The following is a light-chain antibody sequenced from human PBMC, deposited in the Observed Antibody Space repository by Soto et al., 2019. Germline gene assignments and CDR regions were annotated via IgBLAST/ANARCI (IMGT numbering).Light chain of an antibody. J-gene: IGLJ2*01. CDR3: CSYAGSSTLV. V-gene: IGLV2-23*02. CDR1: SSDVVTYNL. CDR2: DVT. Sequence: QSALTQPASVSGSPGQSITISCTGTSSDVVTYNLVSWYQQHPDKAPKLMIYDVTKRPSGVSDRFSGSKSGNTASLTISGLQAEDEADYYCCSYAGSSTLVFGGGTQLTVL.